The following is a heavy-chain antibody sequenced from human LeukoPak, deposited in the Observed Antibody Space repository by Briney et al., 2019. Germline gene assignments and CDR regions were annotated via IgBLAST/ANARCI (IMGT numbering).Heavy chain of an antibody. CDR3: ARNVYNFDY. CDR1: GFTFSSYE. D-gene: IGHD3-10*02. V-gene: IGHV3-48*03. CDR2: ISSSGSTI. J-gene: IGHJ4*02. Sequence: GGSLRLSCAASGFTFSSYEMNRVRQAPGKGLEWVSYISSSGSTIYYADSVQGRFTISRDNAQNSLYLQMSSLRAKDTAVYYCARNVYNFDYWGQGTLVTVSS.